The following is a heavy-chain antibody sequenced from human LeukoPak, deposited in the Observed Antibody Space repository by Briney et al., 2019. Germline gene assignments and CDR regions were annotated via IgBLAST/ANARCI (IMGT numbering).Heavy chain of an antibody. D-gene: IGHD4-11*01. CDR1: GFKFSTYA. Sequence: GGSLRLSCAASGFKFSTYAMSWVRQAPGKGLEWVSLIIGSGADTSYADSVKGRFTISRDNSRSTLYLEMNTLRDDDTARYYCAKGPLGDSNYFFDRWGQGTLVTVSS. V-gene: IGHV3-23*01. CDR3: AKGPLGDSNYFFDR. CDR2: IIGSGADT. J-gene: IGHJ5*02.